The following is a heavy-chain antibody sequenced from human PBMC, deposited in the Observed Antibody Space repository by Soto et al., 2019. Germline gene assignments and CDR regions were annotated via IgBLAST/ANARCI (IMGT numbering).Heavy chain of an antibody. Sequence: GGSLRLSCAASGFTFSDYYMSWIRQAPGKGLEWVSYISSSGSTIYYADSVKGRFTISRDNAKNSLYLQMNSLRAEDTAVYYCARDDRAVAGSGKTYYFDYWGQGTLVTVSS. D-gene: IGHD6-19*01. CDR3: ARDDRAVAGSGKTYYFDY. J-gene: IGHJ4*02. V-gene: IGHV3-11*01. CDR2: ISSSGSTI. CDR1: GFTFSDYY.